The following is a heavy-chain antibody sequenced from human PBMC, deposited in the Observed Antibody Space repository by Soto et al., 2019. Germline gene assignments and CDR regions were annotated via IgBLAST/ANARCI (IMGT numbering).Heavy chain of an antibody. V-gene: IGHV3-20*04. CDR1: GFTFTYYY. CDR2: INWNGGST. CDR3: ARAQRGTFGELFWYYYYGMDV. Sequence: GGSLRLSCAASGFTFTYYYMSWIRQAPGKGLEWVSGINWNGGSTGYADSGKGRFTISRDNAKNSLYLQMNSLRAEDTALYYCARAQRGTFGELFWYYYYGMDVWGQGTTVTVSS. J-gene: IGHJ6*02. D-gene: IGHD3-10*01.